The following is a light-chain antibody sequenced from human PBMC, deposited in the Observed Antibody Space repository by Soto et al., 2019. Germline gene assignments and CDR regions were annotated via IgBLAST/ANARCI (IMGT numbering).Light chain of an antibody. J-gene: IGKJ1*01. CDR3: QHYNSYSEA. Sequence: DIQMTQSPSFLSASVGDRVTITCRASQGISSYLAWYQQKQGKAPKLLIYAASTLQSGVPSRFSGSGSGTELTITISSLQPDDFETYYCQHYNSYSEAFGQGTKVDIK. CDR1: QGISSY. CDR2: AAS. V-gene: IGKV1-9*01.